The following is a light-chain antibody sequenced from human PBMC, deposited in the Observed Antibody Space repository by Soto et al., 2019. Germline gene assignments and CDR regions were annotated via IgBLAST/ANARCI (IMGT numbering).Light chain of an antibody. J-gene: IGKJ5*01. CDR1: QSVSNSF. Sequence: EIVLTQSPGTLSLSPGERVTLSCRASQSVSNSFLAWYQQKPGQAPRLLIYGASSRATGIPGRFSGSGSGTDFTLTISRLGPEDFAVYYCQQYGSSPITFGQGTRLE. V-gene: IGKV3-20*01. CDR2: GAS. CDR3: QQYGSSPIT.